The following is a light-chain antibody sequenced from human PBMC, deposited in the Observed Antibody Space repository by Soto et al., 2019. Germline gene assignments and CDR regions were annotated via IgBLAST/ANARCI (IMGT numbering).Light chain of an antibody. CDR2: GAS. CDR3: QQYNNWPQT. V-gene: IGKV3D-15*01. J-gene: IGKJ1*01. Sequence: EIVMTQSPATLSVSPGERATLSCRASQSVSSNLAWYQQKPGQAPRLLIYGASTRATGIPARFSGSGSGTEFTLTISSLQSGDFAVSYCQQYNNWPQTFGQGTKVDIK. CDR1: QSVSSN.